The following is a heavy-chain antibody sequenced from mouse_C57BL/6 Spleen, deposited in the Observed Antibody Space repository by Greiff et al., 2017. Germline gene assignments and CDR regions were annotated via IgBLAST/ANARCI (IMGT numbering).Heavy chain of an antibody. Sequence: QVQLQQPGAELVKPGASVKLSCKASGYTFTSYWMQWVKQRPGQGLEWIGGIDPSDSYTNYNPKFKGKATMTADTSSSTAYMQHSSLTSEDAAVYYCARRYDAMDDWGQGTSVTVSS. J-gene: IGHJ4*01. CDR3: ARRYDAMDD. D-gene: IGHD2-10*02. V-gene: IGHV1-50*01. CDR2: IDPSDSYT. CDR1: GYTFTSYW.